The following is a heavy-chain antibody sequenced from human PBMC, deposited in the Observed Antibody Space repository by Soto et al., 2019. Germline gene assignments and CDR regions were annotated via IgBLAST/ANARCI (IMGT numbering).Heavy chain of an antibody. J-gene: IGHJ3*01. Sequence: PGGSLRLSCSASGFTFGDYAMSWIRQAPGKGLEWVSYIGIGSSTKYYADSVKGRFTISRDNAKNSLYLQMNSLRAEDTAVYYCARDQLYYNDISGRPLNAFDVWGQGTMVT. CDR1: GFTFGDYA. V-gene: IGHV3-48*01. D-gene: IGHD3-22*01. CDR3: ARDQLYYNDISGRPLNAFDV. CDR2: IGIGSSTK.